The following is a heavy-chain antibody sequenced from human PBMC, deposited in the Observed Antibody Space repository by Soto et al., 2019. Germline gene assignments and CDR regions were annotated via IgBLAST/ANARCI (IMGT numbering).Heavy chain of an antibody. CDR3: ARLAFYSGYDQNYFDY. CDR2: IFYSGST. Sequence: QLQLQESGPGLVKPSETLSLTCTVSGGSINNNKYYWGWIRQPPGKGLEWIGTIFYSGSTYYNPSLKSRVAISVDTSNNQFSLKLNSVTAADTAVYYCARLAFYSGYDQNYFDYWGPGTLVTVSS. J-gene: IGHJ4*02. CDR1: GGSINNNKYY. V-gene: IGHV4-39*01. D-gene: IGHD5-12*01.